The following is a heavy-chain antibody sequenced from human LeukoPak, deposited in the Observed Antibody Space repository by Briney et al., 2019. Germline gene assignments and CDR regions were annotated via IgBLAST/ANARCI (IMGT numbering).Heavy chain of an antibody. J-gene: IGHJ4*02. CDR2: IYYSGST. V-gene: IGHV4-59*01. Sequence: SETLSLTCTVSGGSISSYYWSWIRQPPGKGLEWIGYIYYSGSTNYNPSLKSRVTISVDTSKNQFSLKLSSVTAADTAVYYCARGYGDYWSFDYWGQGTLVTVSP. D-gene: IGHD4-17*01. CDR3: ARGYGDYWSFDY. CDR1: GGSISSYY.